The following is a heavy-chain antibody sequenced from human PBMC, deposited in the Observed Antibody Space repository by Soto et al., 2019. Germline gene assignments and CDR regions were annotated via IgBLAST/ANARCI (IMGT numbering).Heavy chain of an antibody. D-gene: IGHD3-22*01. CDR3: ARGVNYYDSSGSPCFDP. Sequence: ASETLSLTCTVSGGSINSGGYSWTWIRQPPGKGLEWIGFIYHTGTTYYNPSLKSRVTISVDRSKNQFSLKLNSVTAADTAVYYCARGVNYYDSSGSPCFDPWGQGALVTVSS. J-gene: IGHJ5*02. V-gene: IGHV4-30-2*01. CDR2: IYHTGTT. CDR1: GGSINSGGYS.